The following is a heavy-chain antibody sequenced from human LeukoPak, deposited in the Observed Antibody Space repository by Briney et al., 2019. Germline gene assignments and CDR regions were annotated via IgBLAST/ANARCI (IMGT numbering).Heavy chain of an antibody. CDR2: ITSSGDST. CDR3: AKSPTSTTVLYFDY. Sequence: PGGSLRLSCAASGFTFSGSAMHWVRQAPGKGLEWVSVITSSGDSTYYADSVKGRFTFSRDNSKDTMFLQMNSLRAEDTAIYYCAKSPTSTTVLYFDYWGQGALVTVSS. J-gene: IGHJ4*02. D-gene: IGHD4-17*01. V-gene: IGHV3-23*01. CDR1: GFTFSGSA.